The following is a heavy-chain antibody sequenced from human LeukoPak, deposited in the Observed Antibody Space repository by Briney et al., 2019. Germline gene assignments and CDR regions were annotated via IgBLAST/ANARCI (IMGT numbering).Heavy chain of an antibody. CDR2: INHSGST. CDR1: GGSLSGYY. V-gene: IGHV4-34*01. CDR3: ARGNWNYAVYYYYMDV. D-gene: IGHD1-7*01. J-gene: IGHJ6*03. Sequence: SETLSLTCAVYGGSLSGYYWSWLRQPPGKGLEWIGEINHSGSTNYNPSLKSRVTISVDTSKNQFSLKLSSVTAADTAVYYCARGNWNYAVYYYYMDVWGKGTTVTVSS.